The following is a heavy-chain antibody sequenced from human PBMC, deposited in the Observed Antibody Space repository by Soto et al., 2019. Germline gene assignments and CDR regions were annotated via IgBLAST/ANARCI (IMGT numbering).Heavy chain of an antibody. D-gene: IGHD2-15*01. CDR1: GFTFSSYS. J-gene: IGHJ3*02. Sequence: GGSLRLSCAASGFTFSSYSMNWVRQAPGKGLEWVSYISSSSSTIYYADSVKGRFTMSRDNAKNSLYLQMNSLRAEDTVVYYCARGLGCSGGSCYWDDAFDIWGQGTMVTVSS. V-gene: IGHV3-48*01. CDR2: ISSSSSTI. CDR3: ARGLGCSGGSCYWDDAFDI.